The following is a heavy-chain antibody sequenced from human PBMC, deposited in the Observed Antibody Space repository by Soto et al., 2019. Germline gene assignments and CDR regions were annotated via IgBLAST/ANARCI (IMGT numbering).Heavy chain of an antibody. Sequence: QITLKESGPTLVKPTQSLTLTCTFSGFSLNTNGVGVGWIRQPPGKALEWLALIYWDDDKRYSPSLKSRLTITTDPSKNQVVLTMTNMDPVDTATYYCAHRRVRDSGGVIFGSWGQGTLVTVSS. V-gene: IGHV2-5*02. CDR1: GFSLNTNGVG. J-gene: IGHJ4*02. CDR3: AHRRVRDSGGVIFGS. CDR2: IYWDDDK. D-gene: IGHD6-19*01.